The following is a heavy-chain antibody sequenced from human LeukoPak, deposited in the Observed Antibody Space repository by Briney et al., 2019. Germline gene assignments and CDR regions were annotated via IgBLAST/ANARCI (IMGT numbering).Heavy chain of an antibody. J-gene: IGHJ4*02. V-gene: IGHV3-21*01. D-gene: IGHD3-22*01. Sequence: GGSLRLSCAASGFTFSSYNMNWVRQAPGKGLEWVSSISSSSDYIYYADSVKGRFTISRDNAKNSLYLQMNSLRAEDTAVYYCARDGQDYYDSSGYGERGYWGQGTLVTVSS. CDR3: ARDGQDYYDSSGYGERGY. CDR1: GFTFSSYN. CDR2: ISSSSDYI.